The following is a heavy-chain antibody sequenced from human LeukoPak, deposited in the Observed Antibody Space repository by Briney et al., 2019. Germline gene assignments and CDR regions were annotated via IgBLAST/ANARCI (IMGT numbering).Heavy chain of an antibody. D-gene: IGHD3-22*01. CDR1: GVTFSSYW. CDR2: INSDGSST. V-gene: IGHV3-74*01. J-gene: IGHJ4*02. Sequence: GGSLRLSCAASGVTFSSYWMHWVCQAPGPGLVLVSRINSDGSSTSYADSVKGRVTIYRDNAKNTLYLQMNSLRAEDTAVYYCASHEYYYDSSGYLGYWGQGTLVTVSS. CDR3: ASHEYYYDSSGYLGY.